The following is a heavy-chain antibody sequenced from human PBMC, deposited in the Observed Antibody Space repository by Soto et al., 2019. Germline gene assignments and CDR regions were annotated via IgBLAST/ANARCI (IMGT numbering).Heavy chain of an antibody. D-gene: IGHD6-13*01. J-gene: IGHJ4*02. V-gene: IGHV1-46*01. Sequence: GASVKVSCKASGYTFTSYYMHWVRQAPGQGLEWMGIINPSGGSRSYAQKFQGRVTMTRDTSISTAYMELSSLKSDDTAVYYCARDRDGSWSLDYWGQGTLVTVSS. CDR2: INPSGGSR. CDR3: ARDRDGSWSLDY. CDR1: GYTFTSYY.